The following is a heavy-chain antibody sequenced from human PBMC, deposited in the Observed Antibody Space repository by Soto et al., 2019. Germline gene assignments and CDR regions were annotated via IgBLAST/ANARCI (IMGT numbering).Heavy chain of an antibody. CDR2: ISWDGADT. Sequence: GGSLRLSCAASGFPFDDYSMNWVRQVPGKGLEWVSLISWDGADTYYADSVKGRFTVSRDNSKNSLYLQMNSLTTEDTALYSYATFRCRFTHSQSPASDICAQGSMVTVS. CDR1: GFPFDDYS. J-gene: IGHJ3*02. CDR3: ATFRCRFTHSQSPASDI. D-gene: IGHD2-2*01. V-gene: IGHV3-43*01.